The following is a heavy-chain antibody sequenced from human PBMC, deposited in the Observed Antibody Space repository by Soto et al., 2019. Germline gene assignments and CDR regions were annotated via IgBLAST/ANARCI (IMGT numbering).Heavy chain of an antibody. CDR3: ARSVFP. CDR1: GCSISSGGYY. Sequence: SETLSLTCTVSGCSISSGGYYWSWIRQHPGKGLEWIGYIYYSKSTYYNPSLKSRVTISLDTSKNQFSLKLTSVTVADTAVYYCARSVFPWGQGTLVTVSS. CDR2: IYYSKST. J-gene: IGHJ5*02. V-gene: IGHV4-31*03.